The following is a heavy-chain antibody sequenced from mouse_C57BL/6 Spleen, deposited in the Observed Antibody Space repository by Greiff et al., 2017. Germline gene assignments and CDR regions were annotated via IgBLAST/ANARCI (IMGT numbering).Heavy chain of an antibody. V-gene: IGHV2-2*01. CDR3: ARTQIYYDYDGAMDY. Sequence: VQLQQSGPGLVQPSQSLSITCTVSGFSLTSYGVHWVRPSPGKGLEWLGVIWSGGSTDYNAAFISRLSISKDNSKSQVFFKMNSLQADDTAIYYCARTQIYYDYDGAMDYWGQGTSVTVSS. CDR2: IWSGGST. J-gene: IGHJ4*01. D-gene: IGHD2-4*01. CDR1: GFSLTSYG.